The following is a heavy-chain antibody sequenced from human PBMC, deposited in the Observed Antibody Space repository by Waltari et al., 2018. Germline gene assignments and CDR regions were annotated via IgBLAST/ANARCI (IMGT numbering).Heavy chain of an antibody. V-gene: IGHV4-34*01. Sequence: QVQLQQWGAGLLKPSEPLSLTCDVYGGSFSGYYWSWIRQPPGKGLEWIGEINHSGSTNYNPSLKSRVTISVDTSKNQFSLKLSSVTAADTAVYYCARGSPFKHIVVVTAKYFQHWGQGTLVTVSS. J-gene: IGHJ1*01. CDR2: INHSGST. CDR3: ARGSPFKHIVVVTAKYFQH. CDR1: GGSFSGYY. D-gene: IGHD2-21*02.